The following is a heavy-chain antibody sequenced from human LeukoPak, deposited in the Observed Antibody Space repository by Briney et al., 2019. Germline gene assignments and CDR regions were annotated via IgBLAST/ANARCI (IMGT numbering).Heavy chain of an antibody. CDR3: AKEGYCGGTSCKYFDS. Sequence: GGSLRLSCAGSGFMFSSYAISWVRQAPGKGLEWVSGISGSASSTYYADSVKCRFTISRDNSKNTLHLQMNSLRAEDTAVYYCAKEGYCGGTSCKYFDSWGQGTLVTVSS. J-gene: IGHJ4*02. CDR2: ISGSASST. CDR1: GFMFSSYA. V-gene: IGHV3-23*01. D-gene: IGHD2-2*01.